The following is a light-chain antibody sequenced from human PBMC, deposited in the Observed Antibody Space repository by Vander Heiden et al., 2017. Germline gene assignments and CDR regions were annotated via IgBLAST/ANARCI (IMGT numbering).Light chain of an antibody. CDR3: SSHAGSSAV. V-gene: IGLV2-8*01. CDR2: DVP. J-gene: IGLJ3*02. CDR1: TSDVGAYNY. Sequence: QSALTQPPSASGSPGQSVTISCTGTTSDVGAYNYVSWYQQHPGKAPPLKIYDVPKPPSGVPDRFSGSKSGNTAFLTVSGLQAEDEADYYCSSHAGSSAVFGGGTTVTVL.